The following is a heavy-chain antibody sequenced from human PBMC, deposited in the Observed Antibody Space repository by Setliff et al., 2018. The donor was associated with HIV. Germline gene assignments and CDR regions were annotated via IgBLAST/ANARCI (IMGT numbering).Heavy chain of an antibody. D-gene: IGHD6-19*01. CDR1: GFTFDDYG. CDR2: INWNGAAT. CDR3: ASLFSKEVAGDDY. Sequence: PGGSLRLPCTASGFTFDDYGMAWVRQAPGKGLEWVSGINWNGAATGYADSVKGRFTISRDNTKNSLYLQMNRLRAEDTALYYCASLFSKEVAGDDYWGQGTLVTVSS. V-gene: IGHV3-20*04. J-gene: IGHJ4*02.